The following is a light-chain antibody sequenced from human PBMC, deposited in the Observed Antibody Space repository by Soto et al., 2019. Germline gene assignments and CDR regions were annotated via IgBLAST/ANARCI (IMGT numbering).Light chain of an antibody. J-gene: IGKJ5*01. CDR3: QQYKDWFSIT. CDR1: QSVSTK. V-gene: IGKV3-15*01. CDR2: GAS. Sequence: EVVMTQSPATLSVSPGETVTLSCRASQSVSTKSAWYQQRPGQAPRLLIYGASTRATGIPARFSGSGSGTEFILTISSLQSEDFALYYCQQYKDWFSITFGQGTRLEIK.